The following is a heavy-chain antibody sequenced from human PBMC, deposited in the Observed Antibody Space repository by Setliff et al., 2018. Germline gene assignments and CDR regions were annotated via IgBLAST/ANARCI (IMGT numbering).Heavy chain of an antibody. CDR3: ARDYQGGWFDP. Sequence: SETLSLTCTIPGGFTSSFYWSWIRQAPGKGLEWIGYVDHSGSTNFSPSLKSRGTISVDTSKTQVSLTLTSVTAADTAVYYCARDYQGGWFDPWGPGTLVTVCS. CDR1: GGFTSSFY. D-gene: IGHD3-16*01. J-gene: IGHJ5*02. V-gene: IGHV4-59*01. CDR2: VDHSGST.